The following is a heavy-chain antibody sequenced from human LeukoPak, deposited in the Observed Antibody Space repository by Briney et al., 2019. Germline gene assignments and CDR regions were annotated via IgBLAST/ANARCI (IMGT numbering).Heavy chain of an antibody. J-gene: IGHJ6*02. Sequence: GGSLRLSCAASGFTFSDYHMSWIRQAPGKGLEWVSFIVGSSSYTNYADSVRGRFTISRDNAKNSLYLQMNGLRAEDTAVYYCARDIDLTAGIMDVWGQGTTVTVSS. CDR2: IVGSSSYT. V-gene: IGHV3-11*05. CDR1: GFTFSDYH. D-gene: IGHD1-14*01. CDR3: ARDIDLTAGIMDV.